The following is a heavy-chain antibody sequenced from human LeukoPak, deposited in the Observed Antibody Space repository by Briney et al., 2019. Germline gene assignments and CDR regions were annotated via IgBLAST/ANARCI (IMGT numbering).Heavy chain of an antibody. J-gene: IGHJ4*02. CDR1: GFTFSSYS. CDR2: ISSSSSYI. CDR3: ARDDEFPFGVAKYYFDY. D-gene: IGHD3-10*01. V-gene: IGHV3-21*01. Sequence: PGGSLRLSCAASGFTFSSYSMNWVRQAPGKGLEWVSSISSSSSYIYYADSVKGRFTISRDNAKNSLYLQMNSLRAEDTAVYYCARDDEFPFGVAKYYFDYWGQGTLVTVSS.